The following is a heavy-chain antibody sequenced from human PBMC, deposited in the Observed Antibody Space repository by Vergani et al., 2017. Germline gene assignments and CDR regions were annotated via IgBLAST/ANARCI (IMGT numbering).Heavy chain of an antibody. V-gene: IGHV3-30*02. D-gene: IGHD1-26*01. CDR2: IRYDGSNK. J-gene: IGHJ4*02. CDR3: AKDXGYSGSYYEYYFDY. CDR1: GFTFSSYG. Sequence: VQLVESGGGLVPPGRSLRLSCAASGFTFSSYGMHWVRQAPGKGLEWVAFIRYDGSNKYYADSVKGRFTISRDNSKNTLYLQMNSLRAEDTAVYYCAKDXGYSGSYYEYYFDYWGQGTLVTVSS.